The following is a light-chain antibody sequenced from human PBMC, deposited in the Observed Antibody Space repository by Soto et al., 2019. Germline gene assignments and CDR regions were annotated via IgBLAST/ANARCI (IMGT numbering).Light chain of an antibody. CDR1: QSVSSY. V-gene: IGKV3-11*01. J-gene: IGKJ1*01. CDR2: DAS. CDR3: QQRSNSWT. Sequence: EIVLTQSPATLSLSPGERATLSCRASQSVSSYLAWYQQKPGQAPRLLIYDASNRATGIPARFSGSGSGTDFTLTISSLEPEDFAVYYCQQRSNSWTFGQGTKVVIK.